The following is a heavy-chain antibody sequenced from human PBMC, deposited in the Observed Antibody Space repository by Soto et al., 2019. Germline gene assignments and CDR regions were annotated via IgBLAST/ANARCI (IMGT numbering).Heavy chain of an antibody. J-gene: IGHJ4*02. D-gene: IGHD2-21*01. CDR3: ARATAYCGRTDCYPFDF. V-gene: IGHV4-30-4*01. CDR2: IYSSGAT. Sequence: QVHLQESGPGLVRPSQTLSLTCIVSGVSISGGDYYWTWIRQPPGKCLEWIGHIYSSGATYFNPSLMSRVSISVDRSRKQFSLNLRAVTAAAPAVYYCARATAYCGRTDCYPFDFWGQGALVTVSS. CDR1: GVSISGGDYY.